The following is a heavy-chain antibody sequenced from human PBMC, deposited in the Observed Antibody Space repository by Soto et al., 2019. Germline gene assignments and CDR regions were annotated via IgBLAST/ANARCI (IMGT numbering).Heavy chain of an antibody. CDR3: ARGYYYDSSGPVYYFDY. CDR1: GGSISSYY. Sequence: PSETLSLTCAVYGGSISSYYWSWIRQPPGKGLEWIGYIYYSGSTNYNPSLKSRVTISVDTSKNQFSLKLSSVTAADTAVYYCARGYYYDSSGPVYYFDYWGQGTLVTVSS. CDR2: IYYSGST. J-gene: IGHJ4*02. D-gene: IGHD3-22*01. V-gene: IGHV4-59*01.